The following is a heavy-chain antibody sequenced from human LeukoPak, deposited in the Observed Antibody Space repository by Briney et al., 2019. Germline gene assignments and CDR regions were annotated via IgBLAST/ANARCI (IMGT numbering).Heavy chain of an antibody. V-gene: IGHV3-66*01. Sequence: AGGSLRLSCAASGFTVSSNYMSWVRQAPGKGLEWVSVIYSGGRTYYADSVKGRFTISRDNSKNTLYLQMNSRRAEDTAVYYCARGGSGWPYGMDVWGQGTTVTVSS. D-gene: IGHD6-19*01. CDR1: GFTVSSNY. CDR2: IYSGGRT. J-gene: IGHJ6*02. CDR3: ARGGSGWPYGMDV.